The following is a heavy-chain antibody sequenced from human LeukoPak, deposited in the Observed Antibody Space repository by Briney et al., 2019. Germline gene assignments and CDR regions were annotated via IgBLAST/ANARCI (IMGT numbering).Heavy chain of an antibody. J-gene: IGHJ5*02. CDR1: GGSIRDYY. D-gene: IGHD3-3*01. CDR2: IHYSGNT. V-gene: IGHV4-59*01. Sequence: PSETLSLTCTVSGGSIRDYYWSWIRQAPGKGLEWIGYIHYSGNTKYNPSLKSRVIISLDASKNRLSLKVTSVTAADTAVYYCAREPGVNDFWSSGPLDPRSWLDPWGQGTLVTVSS. CDR3: AREPGVNDFWSSGPLDPRSWLDP.